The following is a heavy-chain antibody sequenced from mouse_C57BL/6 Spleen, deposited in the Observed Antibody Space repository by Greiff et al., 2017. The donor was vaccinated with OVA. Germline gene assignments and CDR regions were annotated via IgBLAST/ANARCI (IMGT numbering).Heavy chain of an antibody. CDR1: GFTFSSYT. V-gene: IGHV5-9*01. CDR2: ISGGGGNT. D-gene: IGHD2-1*01. Sequence: EVQRVESGGGLVKPGGSLKLSCAASGFTFSSYTMSWVRQTPEKRLEWVATISGGGGNTYYPDSVKGRFTISRDNAKNTLYLQMSSLRSEDTALYYCARQGYYGNYWYFDVWGTGTTVTVSS. J-gene: IGHJ1*03. CDR3: ARQGYYGNYWYFDV.